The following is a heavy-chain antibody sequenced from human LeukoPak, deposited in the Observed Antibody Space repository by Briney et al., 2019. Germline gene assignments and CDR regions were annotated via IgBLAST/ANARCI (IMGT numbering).Heavy chain of an antibody. J-gene: IGHJ4*02. CDR3: ARDQSPSSGWYRPFDY. V-gene: IGHV3-21*01. D-gene: IGHD6-19*01. Sequence: PGESLRLSCAASGFDFSIYGMSWVRQAPGKGLEWVSSISSSSSYIYYADSVKGRFTISRDNAKNSLYLQMNSLRAEDTAVYYCARDQSPSSGWYRPFDYWGQGTLVIVSS. CDR1: GFDFSIYG. CDR2: ISSSSSYI.